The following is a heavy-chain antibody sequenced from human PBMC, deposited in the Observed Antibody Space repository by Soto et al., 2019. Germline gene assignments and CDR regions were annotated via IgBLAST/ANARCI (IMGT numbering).Heavy chain of an antibody. CDR2: ISGSGGST. V-gene: IGHV3-23*01. D-gene: IGHD6-13*01. Sequence: GGSLRLSCAASGFTFSSYAMSWVRQAPGKGLEWVSAISGSGGSTYYADSVKGRFTISRDNSKNTLYLQMNSLRAEDTAVYYCAEGLYSSSWYWSDYWGQGTLVTVSS. J-gene: IGHJ4*02. CDR3: AEGLYSSSWYWSDY. CDR1: GFTFSSYA.